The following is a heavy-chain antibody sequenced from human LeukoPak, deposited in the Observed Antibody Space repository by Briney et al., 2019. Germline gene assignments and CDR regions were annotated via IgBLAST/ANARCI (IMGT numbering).Heavy chain of an antibody. Sequence: PGGSLRLSCAASGFTFSSYGMSWVRQAPGKGLEWVSAIGGRDGSTYYADSVKGRFTISRDNAKNSLYLQMNSLRAEDTAVYYCARDNSIAVAGIEERGFDYWGQGTLVTVSS. CDR2: IGGRDGST. CDR3: ARDNSIAVAGIEERGFDY. D-gene: IGHD6-19*01. CDR1: GFTFSSYG. J-gene: IGHJ4*02. V-gene: IGHV3-23*01.